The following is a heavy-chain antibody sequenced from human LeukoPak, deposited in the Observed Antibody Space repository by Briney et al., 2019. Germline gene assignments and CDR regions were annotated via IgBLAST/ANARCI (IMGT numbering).Heavy chain of an antibody. CDR2: IWYDGINK. J-gene: IGHJ4*02. Sequence: PGGSLRLSCAASGFTFSSFGMHWVRQAPGKGLEWVAVIWYDGINKYYADSVKGRFTISRDNSKNTLYLQMNSLRAEDTAVYYCARSEDSSGYPYWGQGTLVTVSS. CDR1: GFTFSSFG. CDR3: ARSEDSSGYPY. V-gene: IGHV3-33*01. D-gene: IGHD3-22*01.